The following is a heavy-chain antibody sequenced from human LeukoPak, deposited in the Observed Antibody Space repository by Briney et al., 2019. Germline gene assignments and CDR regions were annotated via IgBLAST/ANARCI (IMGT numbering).Heavy chain of an antibody. Sequence: GGSLRLSCAASGFTVSSNYMSWVRQAPGKGLEWVSVIYSGGSTYYADSVKGRFTISRDNSKHTLYLQMNSLRAEDTAVYYCARGQQQLVGRWDYYYYMDVWGKGTTVTVSS. V-gene: IGHV3-53*01. J-gene: IGHJ6*03. CDR3: ARGQQQLVGRWDYYYYMDV. D-gene: IGHD6-13*01. CDR1: GFTVSSNY. CDR2: IYSGGST.